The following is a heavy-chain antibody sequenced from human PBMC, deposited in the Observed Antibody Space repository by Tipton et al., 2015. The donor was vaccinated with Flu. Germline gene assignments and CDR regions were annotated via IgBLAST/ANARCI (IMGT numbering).Heavy chain of an antibody. J-gene: IGHJ4*02. CDR3: AKVGYGDYLYYFDY. V-gene: IGHV3-23*01. CDR2: VSANGGST. Sequence: SLRLSCPASGFTFNHYAMTWVRQAPGKGLEWVSGVSANGGSTYYPDSVKGRFTISRDNSKNTVYLQMNSLRAEDTAVYYCAKVGYGDYLYYFDYWGQGTLVTVSS. D-gene: IGHD4-17*01. CDR1: GFTFNHYA.